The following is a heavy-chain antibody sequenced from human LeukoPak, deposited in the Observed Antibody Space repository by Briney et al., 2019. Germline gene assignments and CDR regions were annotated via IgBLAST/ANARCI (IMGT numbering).Heavy chain of an antibody. CDR1: GFTFSSYA. Sequence: QPGGSLRLSCAASGFTFSSYAMSWVRQAPGKGLEWVSAISGSGGSTYYADSVKGRFTISRDNSKNTLYLQMNSLRAEDTAVYYCANLSPYYYDSSGYYHFDYWGQGILVTVSS. D-gene: IGHD3-22*01. CDR2: ISGSGGST. CDR3: ANLSPYYYDSSGYYHFDY. J-gene: IGHJ4*02. V-gene: IGHV3-23*01.